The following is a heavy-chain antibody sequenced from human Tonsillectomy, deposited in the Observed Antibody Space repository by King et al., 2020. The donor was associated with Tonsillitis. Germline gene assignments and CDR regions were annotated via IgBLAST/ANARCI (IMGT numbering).Heavy chain of an antibody. CDR1: GFTFSNYA. CDR2: LSGSGSNT. D-gene: IGHD6-19*01. Sequence: VQLVESGGGLVQPGGSLRLSCAASGFTFSNYAMSWVRQAPGKGLEWVSTLSGSGSNTYYADSVKGRFTFSRDNSKNTQFLKMNSLRAEDTAVYYCAKGGEAVAVWFDPWGQGTLVTVSS. J-gene: IGHJ5*02. CDR3: AKGGEAVAVWFDP. V-gene: IGHV3-23*04.